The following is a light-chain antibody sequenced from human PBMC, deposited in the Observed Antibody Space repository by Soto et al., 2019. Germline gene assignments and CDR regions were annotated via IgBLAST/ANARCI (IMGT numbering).Light chain of an antibody. CDR1: SSDIGSYDR. V-gene: IGLV2-23*02. J-gene: IGLJ3*02. CDR2: EDT. Sequence: QSALTQPASVSGSPGQSIIISCTGTSSDIGSYDRVSWYQRHPGKAPKLMIYEDTRRPSGISNRFSGSKSGNTASLTISGLQAEDEADYFCDSYAGSSIFVVFGGGTKLTVL. CDR3: DSYAGSSIFVV.